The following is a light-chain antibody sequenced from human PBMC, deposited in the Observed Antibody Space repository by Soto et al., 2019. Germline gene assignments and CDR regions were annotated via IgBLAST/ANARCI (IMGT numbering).Light chain of an antibody. CDR3: QKRDNWFT. J-gene: IGKJ5*01. CDR1: QSVGDY. CDR2: DAS. V-gene: IGKV3-11*01. Sequence: EIVLTQSPATLSLSPGERATLSCRASQSVGDYLAWYQQKPGQAPRLLIYDASNRATGIPARFSGSGSGTDFILTISRLEPEDFAVYHCQKRDNWFTFGQGTRLEIK.